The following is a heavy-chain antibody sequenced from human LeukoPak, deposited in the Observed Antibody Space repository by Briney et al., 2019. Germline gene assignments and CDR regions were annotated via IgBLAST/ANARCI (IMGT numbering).Heavy chain of an antibody. CDR1: GFTFRDYA. CDR2: IRSKVYGGTT. CDR3: TRDPYYFDSSGYYHHAFDI. V-gene: IGHV3-49*04. D-gene: IGHD3-22*01. Sequence: SLRLSCTGFGFTFRDYAVSWVRQAPGKGLECIGFIRSKVYGGTTEYAASVKGRFTISRDDSKSIVYLQMNSLKTEDTAVYYCTRDPYYFDSSGYYHHAFDIWGQGTMVAVSS. J-gene: IGHJ3*02.